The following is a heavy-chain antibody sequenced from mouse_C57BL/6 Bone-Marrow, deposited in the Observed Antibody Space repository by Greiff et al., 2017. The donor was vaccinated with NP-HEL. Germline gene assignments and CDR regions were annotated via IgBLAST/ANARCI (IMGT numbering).Heavy chain of an antibody. CDR3: TTWGYYYGSSYLDC. Sequence: VQLQQSGAELVRPGASVKLSCTASGFNIKDDYMHWVKQRPEQGLEWIGWIDPENGDTEYASKFQGKATITADTSSNTAYLQLSSLTSEDTAVYYCTTWGYYYGSSYLDCGGQGTTLTVSS. D-gene: IGHD1-1*01. J-gene: IGHJ2*01. CDR1: GFNIKDDY. V-gene: IGHV14-4*01. CDR2: IDPENGDT.